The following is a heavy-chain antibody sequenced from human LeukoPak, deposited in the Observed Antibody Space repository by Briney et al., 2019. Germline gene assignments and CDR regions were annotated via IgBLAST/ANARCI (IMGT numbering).Heavy chain of an antibody. Sequence: KSSETLSLTCTVSGDPLSSYYWSWIRQPAGKGLECIGRIYTSGSTNYNPSLKSRVTMSVDTSKNQFSLKLSSVTAADTAVYYCARVSMGELSFSTYYFDYWGQGTLVTVSS. D-gene: IGHD3-16*02. CDR1: GDPLSSYY. CDR3: ARVSMGELSFSTYYFDY. CDR2: IYTSGST. J-gene: IGHJ4*02. V-gene: IGHV4-4*07.